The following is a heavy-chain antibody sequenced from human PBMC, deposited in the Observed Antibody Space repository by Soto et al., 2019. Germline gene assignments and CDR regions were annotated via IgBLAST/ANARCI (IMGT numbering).Heavy chain of an antibody. CDR2: IKQDGSEK. CDR3: ARVRVWGSYASVWWFDP. D-gene: IGHD1-26*01. Sequence: GGSLRLSCAASGFTFSSYWMSWVRQAPGKGLEWVANIKQDGSEKYYVDSVKGRFTISRDNAKNSLYLQMNSLRAEDTAVYYCARVRVWGSYASVWWFDPWGQGTLVTVSS. CDR1: GFTFSSYW. V-gene: IGHV3-7*05. J-gene: IGHJ5*02.